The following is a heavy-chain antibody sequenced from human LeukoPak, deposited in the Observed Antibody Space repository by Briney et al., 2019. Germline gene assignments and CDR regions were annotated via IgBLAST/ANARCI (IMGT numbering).Heavy chain of an antibody. CDR2: IIPIFGTA. D-gene: IGHD3-10*01. CDR1: GGTFSSYA. J-gene: IGHJ3*02. CDR3: ARATSYYYGSGSYYYDAFDI. Sequence: SVKVSCKASGGTFSSYAISRVRQAPGQGLEWMGGIIPIFGTANYAQKFQGRVTITADESTSTAYMELSSLRSEDTAVYYCARATSYYYGSGSYYYDAFDIWGQGTMVTVSS. V-gene: IGHV1-69*01.